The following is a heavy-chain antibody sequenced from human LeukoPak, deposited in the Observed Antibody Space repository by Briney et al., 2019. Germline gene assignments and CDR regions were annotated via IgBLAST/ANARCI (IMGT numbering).Heavy chain of an antibody. D-gene: IGHD6-19*01. CDR3: ARAYSSGSPFDY. Sequence: TGGSLRLSCAASGFTHSSYSMNWVRQAPGKGLEWVSSISSSSSYIYYADSVKGRCTISRDNAKNSLYLQMNSLRAEDTAVYYCARAYSSGSPFDYWGQGTLVTVSS. J-gene: IGHJ4*02. CDR2: ISSSSSYI. CDR1: GFTHSSYS. V-gene: IGHV3-21*01.